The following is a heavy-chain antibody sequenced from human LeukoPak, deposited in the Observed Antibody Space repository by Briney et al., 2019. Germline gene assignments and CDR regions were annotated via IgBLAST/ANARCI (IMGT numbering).Heavy chain of an antibody. CDR1: GFTFSNYG. CDR3: ARSLSAYTPLAVDY. CDR2: ISSSSSNT. Sequence: GGSLRLSCAASGFTFSNYGMHWVRQAPGKGLEWVSYISSSSSNTNYADSVKGRFTISRDNAKNSLSLQMNSLRAEDTAVYYCARSLSAYTPLAVDYWGQGTLVSVSS. J-gene: IGHJ4*02. D-gene: IGHD5-18*01. V-gene: IGHV3-48*04.